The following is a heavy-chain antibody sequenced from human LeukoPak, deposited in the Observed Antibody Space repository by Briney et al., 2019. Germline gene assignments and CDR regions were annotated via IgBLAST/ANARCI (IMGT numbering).Heavy chain of an antibody. D-gene: IGHD3-22*01. CDR2: IKEDGSEK. CDR1: GFTFRSYW. J-gene: IGHJ4*02. CDR3: ARPGYYDSGRYYHDY. Sequence: PGGSLRLSCAASGFTFRSYWMSWVRQAPGKGLEWVANIKEDGSEKYYVDSVKGRFTISRDNAMNSLYLQMNSLRAEDTAVYYCARPGYYDSGRYYHDYWGQGTLVTVSS. V-gene: IGHV3-7*01.